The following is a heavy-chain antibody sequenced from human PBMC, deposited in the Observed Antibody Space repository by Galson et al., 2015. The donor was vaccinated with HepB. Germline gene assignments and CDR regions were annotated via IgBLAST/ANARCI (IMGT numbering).Heavy chain of an antibody. CDR1: GYTFTNHA. Sequence: SVKVSCKASGYTFTNHAMHWVRQAPGQRLEWMGWINAGNGNTKYSQKFQARVTITRDTSASTAYMELSSLRSEDTAVYYCARDPALIGSTPPGQYWFAPWGQGTLVTVSS. V-gene: IGHV1-3*01. CDR3: ARDPALIGSTPPGQYWFAP. D-gene: IGHD1-7*01. CDR2: INAGNGNT. J-gene: IGHJ5*02.